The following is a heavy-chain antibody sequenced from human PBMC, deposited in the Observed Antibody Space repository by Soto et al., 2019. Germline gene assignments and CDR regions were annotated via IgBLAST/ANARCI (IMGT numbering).Heavy chain of an antibody. CDR2: INPSGGST. CDR1: GYTFTSYY. D-gene: IGHD2-2*01. J-gene: IGHJ4*02. CDR3: ARDSLECSSISCYLFDY. V-gene: IGHV1-46*01. Sequence: GASVKVFCKASGYTFTSYYMHWVRQAPGQGLEWMGIINPSGGSTSYAQKFQGRVTMTRDTSTSTVYMELSSLRSEDTAVYYCARDSLECSSISCYLFDYWGQGTLVTVSS.